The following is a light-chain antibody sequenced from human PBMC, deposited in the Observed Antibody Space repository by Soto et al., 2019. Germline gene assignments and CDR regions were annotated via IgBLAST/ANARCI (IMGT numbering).Light chain of an antibody. CDR2: GAS. Sequence: IVLTQSPGTLSLSPGERATLSCRASESVVSSYLTWYQRKPGPAPRLLISGASSRAAGIPDRFSGSGSETDFTLTISSLQPDDFATYYCQHYNSYSEAFGQGTKVDIK. CDR1: ESVVSSY. V-gene: IGKV3-20*01. J-gene: IGKJ1*01. CDR3: QHYNSYSEA.